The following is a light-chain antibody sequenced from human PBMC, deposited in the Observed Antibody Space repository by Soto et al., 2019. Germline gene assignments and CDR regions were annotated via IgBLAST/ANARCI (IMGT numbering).Light chain of an antibody. CDR1: QSVSSNY. V-gene: IGKV3-20*01. CDR3: QQYFTSPLT. Sequence: EVVLTQSPGTLSLSPGESATLSCRASQSVSSNYLAWYQQKPGQAPRLIIYGVSTRATGIPDRFSGSGSGTDFSLTISRLEPEDFALYYCQQYFTSPLTFGGGTKVEIK. J-gene: IGKJ4*01. CDR2: GVS.